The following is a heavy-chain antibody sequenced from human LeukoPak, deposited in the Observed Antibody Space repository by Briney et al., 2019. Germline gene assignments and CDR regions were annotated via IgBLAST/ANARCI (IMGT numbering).Heavy chain of an antibody. CDR1: VNSFTSYW. CDR3: ARHYYYGSASYYNFVY. D-gene: IGHD3-10*01. J-gene: IGHJ4*02. Sequence: GESLKISCKSSVNSFTSYWIGWVRQMPGKGLEWMRIMYPGDSDTRYSPSFQGQVTISADKSISTAYLQWSSLKASDTAMYYCARHYYYGSASYYNFVYWGQRTLVTVSS. CDR2: MYPGDSDT. V-gene: IGHV5-51*01.